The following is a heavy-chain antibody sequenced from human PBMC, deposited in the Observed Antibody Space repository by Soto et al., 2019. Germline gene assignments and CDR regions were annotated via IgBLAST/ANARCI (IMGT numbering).Heavy chain of an antibody. J-gene: IGHJ6*02. V-gene: IGHV1-69*13. CDR2: IIPIFGTA. CDR1: WGTFISYA. Sequence: SGEVCFKASWGTFISYAISWVREAPGQGLEWMGGIIPIFGTANYAQKFQGRVTITADESTSTAYMELSSLRSEDTAVYYCARGAPRFGGGMDVWGQGTTVTVSS. D-gene: IGHD3-16*01. CDR3: ARGAPRFGGGMDV.